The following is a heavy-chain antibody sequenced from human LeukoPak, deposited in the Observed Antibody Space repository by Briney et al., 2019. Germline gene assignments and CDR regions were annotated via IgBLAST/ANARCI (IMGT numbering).Heavy chain of an antibody. Sequence: SETLSLTCTVSGGSISSGGYYWSWIRRHPGKGLEWIGYIYYSGSTYYNPSLKSRVTISVDTSKNQFSLKLSSVTAADTAVYYCARVGTSCSDAFDIWGQGTMVTVSS. V-gene: IGHV4-31*03. J-gene: IGHJ3*02. D-gene: IGHD2-2*01. CDR1: GGSISSGGYY. CDR3: ARVGTSCSDAFDI. CDR2: IYYSGST.